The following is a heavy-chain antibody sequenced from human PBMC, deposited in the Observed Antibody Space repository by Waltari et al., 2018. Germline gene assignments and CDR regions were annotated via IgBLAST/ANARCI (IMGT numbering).Heavy chain of an antibody. CDR2: IGTAGDT. CDR1: GFTFSSYD. CDR3: ARGYDSSGYYVLGGFDY. D-gene: IGHD3-22*01. V-gene: IGHV3-13*01. Sequence: EVQLVESGGGLVQPGGSLRLSCAASGFTFSSYDMHWVRQATGKGLEWVSAIGTAGDTYYPGSVKGRFTISRENAKNSVYLQMNSLRAGDTAVYYCARGYDSSGYYVLGGFDYWGQGTLVTVSS. J-gene: IGHJ4*02.